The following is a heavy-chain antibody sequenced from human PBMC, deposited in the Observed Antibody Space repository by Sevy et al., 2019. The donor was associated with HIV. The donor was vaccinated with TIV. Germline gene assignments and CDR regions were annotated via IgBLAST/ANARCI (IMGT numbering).Heavy chain of an antibody. Sequence: SETLSLTCTVSGGSISSGGYYWSWIRQHPGKGLEWIGYIYYSGSTYYNPSLKSRVTISVDTSKNQFSLKLSSGTAADTAVYYCARVVVPAAIRGEYNWFDPWGQGTLVTVSS. J-gene: IGHJ5*02. D-gene: IGHD2-2*02. CDR1: GGSISSGGYY. CDR2: IYYSGST. CDR3: ARVVVPAAIRGEYNWFDP. V-gene: IGHV4-31*03.